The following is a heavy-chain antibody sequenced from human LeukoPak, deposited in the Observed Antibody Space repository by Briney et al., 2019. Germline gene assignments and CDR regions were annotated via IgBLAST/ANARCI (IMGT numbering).Heavy chain of an antibody. V-gene: IGHV4-39*07. D-gene: IGHD5-18*01. CDR3: ARSGYSYGRAKFDY. CDR1: GGSISSSSYY. J-gene: IGHJ4*02. CDR2: IYYSGST. Sequence: SETLSLTCTVSGGSISSSSYYWGWIRQPPGKGLEWIGSIYYSGSTYYDPSLKSRGTISVDTSKNQFSLKLSSVTAADTAVYYCARSGYSYGRAKFDYWGQGTLVTVSS.